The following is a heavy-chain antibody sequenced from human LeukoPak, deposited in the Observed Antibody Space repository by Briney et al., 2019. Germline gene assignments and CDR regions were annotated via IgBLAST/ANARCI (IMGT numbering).Heavy chain of an antibody. V-gene: IGHV1-2*02. CDR1: GYTFTCYY. CDR3: AKRDDYYDSSGYLFQH. CDR2: INPNSGGT. Sequence: ASVKVSCKASGYTFTCYYMHWVRQAPGQGLEWMGWINPNSGGTNYAQKFQGRVTMTRDTSISTAYMELSRLRSDDTAVYYCAKRDDYYDSSGYLFQHWGQGTLVTVSS. J-gene: IGHJ1*01. D-gene: IGHD3-22*01.